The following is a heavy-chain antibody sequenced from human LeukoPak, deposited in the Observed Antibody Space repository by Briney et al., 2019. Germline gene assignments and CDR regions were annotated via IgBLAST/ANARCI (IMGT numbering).Heavy chain of an antibody. D-gene: IGHD5-18*01. V-gene: IGHV3-48*03. Sequence: GGSLRLSCAASGFTLSAYEMNWVRQAPGKGLEWISYISGPSIQYADSVKGRFTISGDNAKNSLYLQMNSLRAEDTAVYYCARDGRIQLWSPDHFDYWGQGTLVTVSS. CDR2: ISGPSI. J-gene: IGHJ4*02. CDR3: ARDGRIQLWSPDHFDY. CDR1: GFTLSAYE.